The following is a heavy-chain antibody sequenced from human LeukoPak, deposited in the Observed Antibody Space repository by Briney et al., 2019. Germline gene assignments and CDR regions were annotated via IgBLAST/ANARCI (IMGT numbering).Heavy chain of an antibody. Sequence: PSETLSLTCTVSGGSISPYFWSWIRQPPGKGLEWIAYLFDSVNTKDNPSLQSRLTLSADTSKNQFSLRLSSVTAADTAVYYCATIKRGSIFGYFDFWGQGIKVTVSP. V-gene: IGHV4-59*01. CDR1: GGSISPYF. D-gene: IGHD5-18*01. CDR3: ATIKRGSIFGYFDF. CDR2: LFDSVNT. J-gene: IGHJ4*02.